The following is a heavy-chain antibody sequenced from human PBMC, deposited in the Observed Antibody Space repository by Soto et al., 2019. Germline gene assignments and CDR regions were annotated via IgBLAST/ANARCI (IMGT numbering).Heavy chain of an antibody. J-gene: IGHJ3*02. CDR2: IYYSGST. D-gene: IGHD3-9*01. CDR1: GGSISSGDYY. Sequence: SETLSLTCNVSGGSISSGDYYWSWIRQPPGKGLERIGYIYYSGSTYYNPSLKSRVTISVDTSKNQFSLKLSSVTAADTAVYYCAREGYFDWLLDRRAFDIWGQGTMVTVSS. V-gene: IGHV4-30-4*01. CDR3: AREGYFDWLLDRRAFDI.